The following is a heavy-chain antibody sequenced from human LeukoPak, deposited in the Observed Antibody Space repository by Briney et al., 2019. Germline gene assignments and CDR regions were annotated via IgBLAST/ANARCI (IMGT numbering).Heavy chain of an antibody. V-gene: IGHV4-30-4*08. CDR3: ARPIIASTGTDRDAFDV. CDR1: GGSISIGDYY. D-gene: IGHD6-13*01. J-gene: IGHJ3*01. Sequence: SETLSLTCTVSGGSISIGDYYWSWIRQPPGKGLEWVGYIYYSGSTYYNPSLKSRVTISVDTSKNQFSLKLSSVTAADTAVYYCARPIIASTGTDRDAFDVWGQGTMVTVSS. CDR2: IYYSGST.